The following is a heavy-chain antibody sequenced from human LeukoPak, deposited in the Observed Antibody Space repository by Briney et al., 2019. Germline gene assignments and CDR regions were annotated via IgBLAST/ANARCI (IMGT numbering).Heavy chain of an antibody. CDR1: GYTFTGYY. CDR2: IIPIFGTA. CDR3: ARDDYYGSGSFDY. Sequence: SVKVSCKASGYTFTGYYLHWVRQAPGQGLEWMGGIIPIFGTANYAQKFQGRVTITADNSTSTAYMELSSLRSEDTAVYYCARDDYYGSGSFDYWGQGTLVTVSS. J-gene: IGHJ4*02. V-gene: IGHV1-69*06. D-gene: IGHD3-10*01.